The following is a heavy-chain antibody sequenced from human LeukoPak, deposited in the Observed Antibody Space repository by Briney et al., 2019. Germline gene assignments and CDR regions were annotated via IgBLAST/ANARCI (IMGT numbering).Heavy chain of an antibody. V-gene: IGHV4-34*01. CDR3: ARGTIFGVVISFNGMDV. CDR2: INHRGST. D-gene: IGHD3-3*01. J-gene: IGHJ6*02. Sequence: SETLSLTCAVYGGSFSSYYWSWIRQPPGKELEWIGEINHRGSTNYNPSLRSRVTISVDTSKNQFSLKLSSVTAADTAVYYCARGTIFGVVISFNGMDVWGQGTTVTVSS. CDR1: GGSFSSYY.